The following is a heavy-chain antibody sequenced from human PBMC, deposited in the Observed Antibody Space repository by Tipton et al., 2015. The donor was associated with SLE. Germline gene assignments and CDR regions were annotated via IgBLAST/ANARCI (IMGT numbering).Heavy chain of an antibody. CDR1: GGSISSSSYY. CDR3: ARDGTLVEMATIPAFDI. J-gene: IGHJ3*02. Sequence: TLSLTCTVSGGSISSSSYYWSWIRQPPGKGLEWIGYIYYSGSTNYNPSLKSRVTISVDTSKNQFSLKLSSVTAADTAVYYCARDGTLVEMATIPAFDIWGQGTMVTVSS. D-gene: IGHD5-24*01. CDR2: IYYSGST. V-gene: IGHV4-61*01.